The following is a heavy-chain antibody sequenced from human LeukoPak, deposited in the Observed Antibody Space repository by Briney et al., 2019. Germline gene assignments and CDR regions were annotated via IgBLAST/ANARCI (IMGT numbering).Heavy chain of an antibody. CDR3: ARSPRGFFFDY. Sequence: ASVKVSCKASGYTFSNYAISWVRQAPGQGLEWMGWISAYNGNTNYAPKLQGRVTMTTDTSTSTAYMELRSLRSDDTAVYYCARSPRGFFFDYWGQGTLVTVSS. D-gene: IGHD3-3*01. J-gene: IGHJ4*02. V-gene: IGHV1-18*01. CDR2: ISAYNGNT. CDR1: GYTFSNYA.